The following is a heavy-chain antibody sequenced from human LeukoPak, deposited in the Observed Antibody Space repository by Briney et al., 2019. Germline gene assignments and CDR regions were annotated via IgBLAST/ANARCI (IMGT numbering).Heavy chain of an antibody. J-gene: IGHJ4*02. D-gene: IGHD6-19*01. Sequence: VASVKVSCKASGYTFTSHFMHWVRQAPGQGLEWMGIINPRGGSTSYTQKFQGRVTMTRDTSTSTVYMELSSLRSEDTAVYYCARGGGIAVAGTRFDYWGQGTLVTVSS. V-gene: IGHV1-46*01. CDR3: ARGGGIAVAGTRFDY. CDR2: INPRGGST. CDR1: GYTFTSHF.